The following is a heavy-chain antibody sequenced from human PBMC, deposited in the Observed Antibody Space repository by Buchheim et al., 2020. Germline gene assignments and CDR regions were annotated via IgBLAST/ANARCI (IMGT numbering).Heavy chain of an antibody. D-gene: IGHD3-3*01. Sequence: EVQLVESGGGLVQPGGSLRLSCAASGFTFSSYWMHWVRQAPGKGLVWVSRINSDGSSTSYADSVKGRFTISGDNAKNTLYLQMNSLRAEDTAVYYCARAMDDFWSGYYLHYYYYGMDVWGQGTT. V-gene: IGHV3-74*01. J-gene: IGHJ6*02. CDR1: GFTFSSYW. CDR2: INSDGSST. CDR3: ARAMDDFWSGYYLHYYYYGMDV.